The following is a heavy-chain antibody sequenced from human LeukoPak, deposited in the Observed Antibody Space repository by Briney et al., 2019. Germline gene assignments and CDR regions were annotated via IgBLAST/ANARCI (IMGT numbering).Heavy chain of an antibody. V-gene: IGHV3-33*01. CDR1: GFTFSSYG. Sequence: PGGSLRLSSAASGFTFSSYGMHWVRQAPGKGLEWVAVIWYDGSNKYYADSVKGRFTISRDNSKNTLYLQMNSLRAEDTAVYYCARGKGIAVAGTEDYWGQGTLVTVSS. J-gene: IGHJ4*02. CDR2: IWYDGSNK. CDR3: ARGKGIAVAGTEDY. D-gene: IGHD6-19*01.